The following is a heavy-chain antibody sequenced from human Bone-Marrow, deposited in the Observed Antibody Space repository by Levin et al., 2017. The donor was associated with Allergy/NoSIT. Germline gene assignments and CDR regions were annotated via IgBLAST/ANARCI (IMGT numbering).Heavy chain of an antibody. CDR1: GFTFSSYG. CDR3: AKTSGSCDH. D-gene: IGHD1-26*01. Sequence: SCAASGFTFSSYGMHWVRQAPGKGLEWVAVISYDGSNKYYADSVKGRFTISRDNSKNTLYLQMNSLRAEDTAVDYCAKTSGSCDHWGQGTLVTVSS. V-gene: IGHV3-30*18. J-gene: IGHJ4*02. CDR2: ISYDGSNK.